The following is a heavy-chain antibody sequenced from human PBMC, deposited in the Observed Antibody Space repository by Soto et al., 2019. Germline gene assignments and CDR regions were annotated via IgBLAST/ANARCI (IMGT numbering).Heavy chain of an antibody. D-gene: IGHD6-13*01. CDR2: IYYSGST. Sequence: TLSRTCTVSGGSISSGGYYWSWIRQHPGKGLEWIGYIYYSGSTYYNPSLKSRVTISVDTSKNQFSLKLSSVTAADTAVYYCARAESRSRYTNFDYCGQGTLVTVSS. J-gene: IGHJ4*02. CDR1: GGSISSGGYY. V-gene: IGHV4-31*03. CDR3: ARAESRSRYTNFDY.